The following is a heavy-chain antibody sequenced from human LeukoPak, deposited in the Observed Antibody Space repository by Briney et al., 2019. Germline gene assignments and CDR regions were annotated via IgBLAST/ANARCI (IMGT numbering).Heavy chain of an antibody. CDR1: GFTFSSYA. V-gene: IGHV3-23*01. CDR3: AKEGQTVAGNGYFDS. D-gene: IGHD6-19*01. CDR2: ISGIGIDT. J-gene: IGHJ4*02. Sequence: PGGSLRLSCAASGFTFSSYAMSCVRQAPGKGLEWVSSISGIGIDTSYADSVKGRFTFSRDNSENTLYLHMSSLGDEDTALYYCAKEGQTVAGNGYFDSWGQRTLVTVSS.